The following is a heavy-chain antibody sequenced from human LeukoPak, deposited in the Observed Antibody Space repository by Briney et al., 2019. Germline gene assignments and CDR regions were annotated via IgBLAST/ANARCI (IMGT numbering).Heavy chain of an antibody. Sequence: PGRSLRLSCAASGFTFSSYAMHWVRQAPGKGLEWVAVISYDGSNKYYADSVKGRFTISRDNSKNTLYLQMNSLRAEDTAVYYCARDDSLERFMVRGVITHYYYYAMDVWGQGTTVTVSS. CDR3: ARDDSLERFMVRGVITHYYYYAMDV. CDR2: ISYDGSNK. V-gene: IGHV3-30-3*01. CDR1: GFTFSSYA. J-gene: IGHJ6*02. D-gene: IGHD3-10*01.